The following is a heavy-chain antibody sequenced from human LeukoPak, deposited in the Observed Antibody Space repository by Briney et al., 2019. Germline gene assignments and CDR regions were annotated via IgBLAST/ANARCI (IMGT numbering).Heavy chain of an antibody. CDR2: IYDGGST. CDR3: ARFYGVPGGWFDP. V-gene: IGHV3-66*01. J-gene: IGHJ5*02. CDR1: GFIFSTYW. D-gene: IGHD4-17*01. Sequence: GGSLRLSCAASGFIFSTYWMTWVRQAPGKGLEWVSVIYDGGSTHYADSVKGRFTISRDNSKNTLYLQMNSLRAEDTAVYYCARFYGVPGGWFDPWGQGTLVTVSS.